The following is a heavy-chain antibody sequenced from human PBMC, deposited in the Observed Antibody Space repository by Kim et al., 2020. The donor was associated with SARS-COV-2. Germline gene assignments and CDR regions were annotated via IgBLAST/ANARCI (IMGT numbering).Heavy chain of an antibody. V-gene: IGHV4-31*03. D-gene: IGHD4-17*01. J-gene: IGHJ4*02. CDR3: ARDRYGVYFDY. CDR2: VHHSGST. CDR1: GGSISSGGYY. Sequence: SETLSLTCTVSGGSISSGGYYWSWIRQHPGKGLEWIGYVHHSGSTYYNPSLQSRAIVSVDTSKSQFSLKLSSVTAADTAVYYCARDRYGVYFDYWGQGTL.